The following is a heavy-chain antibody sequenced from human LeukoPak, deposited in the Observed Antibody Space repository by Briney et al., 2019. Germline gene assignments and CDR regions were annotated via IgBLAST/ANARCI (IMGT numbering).Heavy chain of an antibody. D-gene: IGHD2-15*01. Sequence: GGSLRLSCTTSGFTFGDCGMNWVRQAPRKGLEWVGFIRSKGHGGTTEYAASVKGRFTISRDDSKSIAYLQMNSLKTEDTAVYYCSRVVSGYCSGGRCYYFDSWGQGTLVTVSS. V-gene: IGHV3-49*04. J-gene: IGHJ4*02. CDR2: IRSKGHGGTT. CDR1: GFTFGDCG. CDR3: SRVVSGYCSGGRCYYFDS.